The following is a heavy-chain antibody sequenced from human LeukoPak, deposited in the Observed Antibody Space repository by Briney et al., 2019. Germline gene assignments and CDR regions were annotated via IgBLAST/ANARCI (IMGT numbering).Heavy chain of an antibody. CDR2: IYYSGST. D-gene: IGHD3-10*01. J-gene: IGHJ5*02. V-gene: IGHV4-59*12. Sequence: SETLSLTCTVSGGSISSYYWSWIRQPPGKGLEWIGYIYYSGSTNYDPSLKSRVTISEDRSKNQFSLKLSSVTAADTAVYFCARGIAVGELLPRGWFDPWGQGTLVTVSS. CDR3: ARGIAVGELLPRGWFDP. CDR1: GGSISSYY.